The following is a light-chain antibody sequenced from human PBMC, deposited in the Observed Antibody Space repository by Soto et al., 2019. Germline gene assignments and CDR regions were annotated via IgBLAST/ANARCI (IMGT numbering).Light chain of an antibody. CDR1: QAINSN. Sequence: EIMLNQAPATLSLSPVARATLSCRASQAINSNLAWYQQRPGQAPRLVIYAASTRATGIPARFSGSGSGKEFTLTISSLQSEDFAIYYCQQYKKWPWLTFSVGTK. CDR3: QQYKKWPWLT. CDR2: AAS. J-gene: IGKJ4*01. V-gene: IGKV3-15*01.